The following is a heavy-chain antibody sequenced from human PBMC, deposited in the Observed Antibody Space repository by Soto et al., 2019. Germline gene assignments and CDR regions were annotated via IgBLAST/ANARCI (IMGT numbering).Heavy chain of an antibody. J-gene: IGHJ4*02. CDR1: GGSISSGGYY. D-gene: IGHD3-22*01. V-gene: IGHV4-31*02. Sequence: LCGGSISSGGYYWSWIRQHPGKGLEWIGYIYYSGSTYYNPSLKSRVTISVDTSKNQFSLKLSSVTAADTAVYYCAREADSSGYRYIDYWGQGTLVTVSS. CDR3: AREADSSGYRYIDY. CDR2: IYYSGST.